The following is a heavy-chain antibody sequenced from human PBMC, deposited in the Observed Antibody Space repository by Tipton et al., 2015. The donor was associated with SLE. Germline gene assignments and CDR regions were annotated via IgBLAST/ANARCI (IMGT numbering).Heavy chain of an antibody. CDR3: AREAGTHCSGGSCYHFDY. Sequence: QVQLVQSGAEVKKPGASVKVSCKASGYMFTGYYMYWVRQAPGQGLEYLGWINPNSGDTHYSQKFQGRVTMTRNTSIGTAYMDLSRLRSDDTAVYYCAREAGTHCSGGSCYHFDYWGQGTLVTVSS. V-gene: IGHV1-2*02. CDR1: GYMFTGYY. J-gene: IGHJ4*02. D-gene: IGHD2-15*01. CDR2: INPNSGDT.